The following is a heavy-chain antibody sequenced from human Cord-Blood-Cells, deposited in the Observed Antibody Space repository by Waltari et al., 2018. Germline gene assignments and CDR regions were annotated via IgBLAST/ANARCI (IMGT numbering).Heavy chain of an antibody. Sequence: EVQLVESGGGLVKPGRSLRLSCTASGFTFGDYAMSWFRQAPGKGLEWVGVIRSKAYGGTTEYAASVKGRFTISRDDSKSIAYLQMNSLKTEDTAVYYCTRVFYGSGSYYNVDYWGQGTLVTVSS. V-gene: IGHV3-49*05. CDR3: TRVFYGSGSYYNVDY. CDR2: IRSKAYGGTT. D-gene: IGHD3-10*01. J-gene: IGHJ4*02. CDR1: GFTFGDYA.